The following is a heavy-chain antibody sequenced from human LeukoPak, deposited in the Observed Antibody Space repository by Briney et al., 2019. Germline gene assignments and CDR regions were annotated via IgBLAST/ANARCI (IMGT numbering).Heavy chain of an antibody. CDR2: IYSGGST. J-gene: IGHJ6*02. CDR3: ARVPHYSSKIKYYYYGMDV. D-gene: IGHD6-13*01. Sequence: GGSLRLSCAASGFTVSSNYMSWVRQAPGKGLEWVSVIYSGGSTYYADSVKGRFTISRDNSKNTLYLQMNSLRAEDTAVYYCARVPHYSSKIKYYYYGMDVWGQGTTVTVSS. CDR1: GFTVSSNY. V-gene: IGHV3-66*01.